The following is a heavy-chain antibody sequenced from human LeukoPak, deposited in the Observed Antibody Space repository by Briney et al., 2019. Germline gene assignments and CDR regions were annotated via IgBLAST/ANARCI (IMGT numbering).Heavy chain of an antibody. D-gene: IGHD3-22*01. CDR2: ISSSSSYI. CDR1: GFTFSSYE. V-gene: IGHV3-21*05. J-gene: IGHJ5*02. Sequence: PGGSLRLSCAASGFTFSSYEMNWVRQAPGKVLEWVSYISSSSSYIYYADSVKGRFTISRDNAKNSLYLQMNSLRAEDTAVYYCARDSSGYYLSKNWFDPWGQGTLVTVSS. CDR3: ARDSSGYYLSKNWFDP.